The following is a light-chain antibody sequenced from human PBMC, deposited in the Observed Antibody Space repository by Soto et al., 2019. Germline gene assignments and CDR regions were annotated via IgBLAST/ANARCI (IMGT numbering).Light chain of an antibody. CDR2: DVI. Sequence: QSVLSQPASMSGSLGQSITISCTGTSSDVGAYDYVSWYQQHPGTVPKLMIYDVINRPSGVSNRFSGSKSGNTAFLTISGLQAEDEADYYCSSDTTKSTVLFGGGTKLTVL. CDR3: SSDTTKSTVL. CDR1: SSDVGAYDY. V-gene: IGLV2-14*01. J-gene: IGLJ2*01.